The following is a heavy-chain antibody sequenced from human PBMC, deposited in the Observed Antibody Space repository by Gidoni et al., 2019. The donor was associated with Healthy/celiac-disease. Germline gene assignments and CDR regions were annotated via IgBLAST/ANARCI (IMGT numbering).Heavy chain of an antibody. CDR1: GYTFNSYG. V-gene: IGHV1-18*01. CDR2: ISAYNGNT. Sequence: QVQLVQSGAEVTKPGASGKVSCKASGYTFNSYGISWVRQAPGQGLEWMGWISAYNGNTNYAQKIQGRVTMTTDTSTSTAYMELRSLRSDDTAVYYCARGIIRGYDKLRGDYWGQGTLVTVSS. J-gene: IGHJ4*02. D-gene: IGHD5-12*01. CDR3: ARGIIRGYDKLRGDY.